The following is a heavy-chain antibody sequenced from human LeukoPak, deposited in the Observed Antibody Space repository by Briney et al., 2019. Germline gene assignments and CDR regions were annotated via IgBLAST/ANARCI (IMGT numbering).Heavy chain of an antibody. D-gene: IGHD3-10*01. Sequence: SETLSLTCSVSGDSINGGYYWGWIRQPPGKGLQWTATIYHSGRTYYNPSFTSRVTISVDTSKNQFSLKLTSVTAADSAVYYCARDRPDYYASGSYGPNYFDSWGQGTLVTVSS. V-gene: IGHV4-38-2*02. J-gene: IGHJ4*02. CDR2: IYHSGRT. CDR3: ARDRPDYYASGSYGPNYFDS. CDR1: GDSINGGYY.